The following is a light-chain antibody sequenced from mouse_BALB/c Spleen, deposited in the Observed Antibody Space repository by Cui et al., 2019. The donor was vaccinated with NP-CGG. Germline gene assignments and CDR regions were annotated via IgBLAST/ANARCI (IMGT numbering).Light chain of an antibody. CDR3: ALWYSNHWV. CDR2: GTN. Sequence: QDVVTQESALTTSPGETVTLTCRSSTGAVTTSNYANWVQEKPDHLFTGLIGGTNNRAPGVPARFSGSLIGAKAALTITGAQTEDEAIYFCALWYSNHWVFGGGTKLTVL. CDR1: TGAVTTSNY. V-gene: IGLV1*01. J-gene: IGLJ1*01.